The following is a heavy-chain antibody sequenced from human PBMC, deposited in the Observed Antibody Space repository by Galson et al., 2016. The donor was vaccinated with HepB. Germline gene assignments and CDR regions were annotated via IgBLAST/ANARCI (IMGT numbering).Heavy chain of an antibody. V-gene: IGHV3-30*18. CDR1: GFSFSDFG. D-gene: IGHD3-3*02. CDR3: AKELGVFDALDI. Sequence: SLRLSCAASGFSFSDFGMHWVRQAPGKGLEWVAAISFNGGTNKRAESLKGRISISRDNSKNTLYLEMSSLSADDTAVYYCAKELGVFDALDIWGQGTTVIVSS. J-gene: IGHJ3*02. CDR2: ISFNGGTN.